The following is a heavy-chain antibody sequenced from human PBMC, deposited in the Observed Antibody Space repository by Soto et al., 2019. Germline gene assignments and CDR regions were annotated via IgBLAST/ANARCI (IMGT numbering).Heavy chain of an antibody. Sequence: QVQLVESGGGVVQPGRSRRLSCAASGFTFSSYAMHWVRQAPGKGLEWVAVISYDGSNKYYADSVKGRFTISRGNSKNTLYLQMNSLRAEDTAVYYCARDIWGATRYYDILTGYTDGGFDYWGQGTLVTVSS. CDR1: GFTFSSYA. V-gene: IGHV3-30-3*01. CDR3: ARDIWGATRYYDILTGYTDGGFDY. J-gene: IGHJ4*02. CDR2: ISYDGSNK. D-gene: IGHD3-9*01.